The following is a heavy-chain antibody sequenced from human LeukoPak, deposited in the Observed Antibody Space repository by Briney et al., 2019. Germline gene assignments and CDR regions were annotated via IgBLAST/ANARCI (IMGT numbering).Heavy chain of an antibody. J-gene: IGHJ1*01. CDR1: GFTFSSYA. CDR2: ISYDGSNK. V-gene: IGHV3-30-3*01. D-gene: IGHD3-10*01. Sequence: GRSLRLSCAASGFTFSSYAMHWVRQAPGKGLEWVAVISYDGSNKYYADSVKGRFTISRDDSKNTLYLQMNSLRAEDTAVYYCARDAGEKGSLYFQHWGQGTLVTVSS. CDR3: ARDAGEKGSLYFQH.